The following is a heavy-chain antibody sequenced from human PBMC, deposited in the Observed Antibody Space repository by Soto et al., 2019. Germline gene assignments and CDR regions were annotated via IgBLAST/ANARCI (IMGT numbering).Heavy chain of an antibody. CDR1: GFTFSSYA. CDR2: ISGSGGST. V-gene: IGHV3-23*01. D-gene: IGHD3-10*01. Sequence: QLLESGGGLVQPGGSLRLSCAASGFTFSSYAMSWVRQAPGKGLEWVSVISGSGGSTDYADSVKGRFTISRDNSKNTLYLQLNSLRAEDTAVYYCAKAPYCSDSGSYIGWFDTWGQGTLVTVSS. J-gene: IGHJ5*02. CDR3: AKAPYCSDSGSYIGWFDT.